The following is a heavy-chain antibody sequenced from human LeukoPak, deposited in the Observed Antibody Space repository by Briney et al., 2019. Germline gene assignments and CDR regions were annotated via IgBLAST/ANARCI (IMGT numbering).Heavy chain of an antibody. D-gene: IGHD6-6*01. J-gene: IGHJ4*02. CDR2: INHSGST. CDR1: GGSFSGYY. CDR3: ARGQRPRSSSKDY. Sequence: SETLSLTXAXYGGSFSGYYWSWIRQPPGKGLEWIGEINHSGSTNYNPPLKSRVTISVDTSKNQFSLKLSSVTAADTAVYYCARGQRPRSSSKDYWGQGTLVTVSS. V-gene: IGHV4-34*01.